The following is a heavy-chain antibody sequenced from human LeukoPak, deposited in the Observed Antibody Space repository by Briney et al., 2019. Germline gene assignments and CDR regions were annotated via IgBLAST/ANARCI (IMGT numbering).Heavy chain of an antibody. CDR3: AREAY. J-gene: IGHJ4*02. CDR2: VKEDGSQK. Sequence: GGSLRLSCAASGFTFSRYWMSWVRQAPGKGLEWVASVKEDGSQKNYADTVEGRFTISKDNAKKSLVLQMNSLRVEDTAIYYCAREAYWGPGTLVTVSS. V-gene: IGHV3-7*03. CDR1: GFTFSRYW.